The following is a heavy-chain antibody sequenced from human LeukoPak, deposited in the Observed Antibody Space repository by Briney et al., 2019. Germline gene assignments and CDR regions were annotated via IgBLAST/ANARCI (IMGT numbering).Heavy chain of an antibody. CDR1: GYTFTSYY. CDR2: IWYDGSNK. D-gene: IGHD3-22*01. CDR3: ARPRTDYYDSSGYYEFSY. J-gene: IGHJ4*02. Sequence: SCKASGYTFTSYYMHWVRQAPGKGLEWVAVIWYDGSNKYYTDSVKGRFTISRDNSKNTLYLQMNSLRAEDTAVYYCARPRTDYYDSSGYYEFSYWGQGTLVTVSS. V-gene: IGHV3-33*01.